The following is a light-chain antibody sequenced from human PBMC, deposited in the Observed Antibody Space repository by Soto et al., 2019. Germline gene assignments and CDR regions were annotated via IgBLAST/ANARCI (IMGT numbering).Light chain of an antibody. V-gene: IGKV3-20*01. J-gene: IGKJ5*01. CDR1: QSVSSTS. CDR2: GTS. Sequence: EIVLTQSPGTLSLSPGERATLSCRASQSVSSTSLAWYQQKPGQAPRLLIYGTSTRATGIPDRFTGSGSGTDLTLTISSLEPEDFAVYYCEHYGSSPPSITFGQGTLLEI. CDR3: EHYGSSPPSIT.